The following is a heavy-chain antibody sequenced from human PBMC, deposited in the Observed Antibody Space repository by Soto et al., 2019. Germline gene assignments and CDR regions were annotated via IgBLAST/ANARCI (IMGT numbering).Heavy chain of an antibody. CDR2: IIPISETT. D-gene: IGHD2-2*01. V-gene: IGHV1-69*01. CDR1: GGTFSSYA. Sequence: QVQLVQSGAEVNKPGSSVKVSCKASGGTFSSYAISWVRQAPGQGLEWMGGIIPISETTNYAQKFQGRVTITAEESNSTAYMELSSLRSEDTAVYYCARSQGSSTSLEIYYYYYYGMDVWGQGTTVTVSS. J-gene: IGHJ6*02. CDR3: ARSQGSSTSLEIYYYYYYGMDV.